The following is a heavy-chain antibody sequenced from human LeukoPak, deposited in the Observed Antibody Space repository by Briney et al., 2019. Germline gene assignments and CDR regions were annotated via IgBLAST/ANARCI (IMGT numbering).Heavy chain of an antibody. D-gene: IGHD5-12*01. CDR2: IYTSGST. J-gene: IGHJ4*02. CDR1: GGSISSSSYY. Sequence: SETLSLTCTVSGGSISSSSYYWGWIRQPPGKGLEWIGRIYTSGSTNYNPSLKSRVTMSVDTSKNQFSLKLSSVTAADTAVYYCASLYSGYDESDYWGQGTLVTVSS. V-gene: IGHV4-61*05. CDR3: ASLYSGYDESDY.